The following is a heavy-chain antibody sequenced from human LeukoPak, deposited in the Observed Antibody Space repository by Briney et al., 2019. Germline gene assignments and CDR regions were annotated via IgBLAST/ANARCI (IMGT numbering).Heavy chain of an antibody. CDR2: ISSSSSYI. V-gene: IGHV3-21*04. CDR1: GFTFSSYS. J-gene: IGHJ4*02. Sequence: GGSLRLSCAASGFTFSSYSMNWVRQAPGKGLEWVSSISSSSSYIYYADSVKGRFTISRDNAKNSLYLQMNSLRAEDTALYHCARGFQQQFPFDYWGQGTLVTVSS. D-gene: IGHD1/OR15-1a*01. CDR3: ARGFQQQFPFDY.